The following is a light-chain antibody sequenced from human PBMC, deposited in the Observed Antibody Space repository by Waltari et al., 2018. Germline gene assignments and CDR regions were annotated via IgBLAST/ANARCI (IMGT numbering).Light chain of an antibody. CDR3: CSYVGAYSWV. J-gene: IGLJ3*02. Sequence: QSALTQPLSVSGSPGQSVTISCTGTGRDIGASNYASCYHQHPDKAPKLIIYDVTARPSGVPDRFSGSKSGNTASLTISGLQAEDEAHYYCCSYVGAYSWVFGGGTDLTVV. CDR2: DVT. V-gene: IGLV2-11*01. CDR1: GRDIGASNY.